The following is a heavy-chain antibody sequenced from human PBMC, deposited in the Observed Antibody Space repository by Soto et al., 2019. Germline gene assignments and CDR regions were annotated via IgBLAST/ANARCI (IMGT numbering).Heavy chain of an antibody. D-gene: IGHD1-26*01. CDR2: IHFTGTT. Sequence: SETLSLTCTVSSGSGSSGNYYWAWIRQLPGKGLQWIGRIHFTGTTHYNLSLKSRVTISVDTSKNQFSLNLRYVTAADTAVYYCARGLITGSQYSGGWYYFDSWGQGTQVTVSS. J-gene: IGHJ4*02. CDR3: ARGLITGSQYSGGWYYFDS. V-gene: IGHV4-39*02. CDR1: SGSGSSGNYY.